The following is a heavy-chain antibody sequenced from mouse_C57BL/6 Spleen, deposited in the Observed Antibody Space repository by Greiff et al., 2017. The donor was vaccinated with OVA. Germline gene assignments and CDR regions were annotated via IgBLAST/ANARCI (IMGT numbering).Heavy chain of an antibody. D-gene: IGHD1-1*01. J-gene: IGHJ1*03. CDR1: GFTFSDYG. Sequence: EVKLVESGGGLVKPGGSLKLSCAASGFTFSDYGMHWVRQAPEKGLEWVAYISSGSSTIYYADTVKGRFTISRDNAKNTLFLQMTSLSSEDTAMYYCARGGYYYGSSYVYFDVWGTGTTVTVSS. CDR3: ARGGYYYGSSYVYFDV. CDR2: ISSGSSTI. V-gene: IGHV5-17*01.